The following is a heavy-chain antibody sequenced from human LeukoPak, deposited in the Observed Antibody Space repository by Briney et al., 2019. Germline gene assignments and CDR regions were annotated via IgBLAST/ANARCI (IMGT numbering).Heavy chain of an antibody. Sequence: ASVKVSCKASGYTFTGYYMHWVRQAPGQGLEWMGWINPNSGGTNYAQKFQGRVTMTRDTSISTAYVELSRLRSDDTAVYYCARDQTSSSWYLSYYYYYMDVWGKGTTVTVSS. J-gene: IGHJ6*03. D-gene: IGHD6-13*01. CDR3: ARDQTSSSWYLSYYYYYMDV. CDR1: GYTFTGYY. V-gene: IGHV1-2*02. CDR2: INPNSGGT.